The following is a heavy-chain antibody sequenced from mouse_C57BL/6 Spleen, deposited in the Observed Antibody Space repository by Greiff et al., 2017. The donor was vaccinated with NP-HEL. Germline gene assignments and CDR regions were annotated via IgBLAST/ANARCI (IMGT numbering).Heavy chain of an antibody. CDR2: INYDGSST. CDR1: GFTFSDYY. Sequence: EVKLVESEGGLVQPGSSMKLSCTASGFTFSDYYMAWVRQVPEKGLEWVANINYDGSSTYYLDSLKSRFIISRDNAKKILYLQMSSLKSEDTATYYCAREYYGSSYDYAMDYWGQGTSVTVSS. V-gene: IGHV5-16*01. D-gene: IGHD1-1*01. CDR3: AREYYGSSYDYAMDY. J-gene: IGHJ4*01.